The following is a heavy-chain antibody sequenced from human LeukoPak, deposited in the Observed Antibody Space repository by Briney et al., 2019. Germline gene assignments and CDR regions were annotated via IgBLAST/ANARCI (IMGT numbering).Heavy chain of an antibody. CDR2: MFYRGST. D-gene: IGHD1-26*01. V-gene: IGHV4-39*01. CDR1: GVSISTSTNY. J-gene: IGHJ4*02. Sequence: ASETLSLTCSVSGVSISTSTNYWAWIRQPPGKGLEWIGSMFYRGSTYYNPSLRSRVTISVDTSKNQFSLKLSSVTASDTAIFYCARQGGWGGAASLIEFWGQGTLVTVSS. CDR3: ARQGGWGGAASLIEF.